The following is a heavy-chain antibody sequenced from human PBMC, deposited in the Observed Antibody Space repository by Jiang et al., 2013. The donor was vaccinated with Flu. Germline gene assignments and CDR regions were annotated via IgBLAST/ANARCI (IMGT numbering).Heavy chain of an antibody. Sequence: GAEVKKPGASVKVSCKASGYTFTSYGISWVRQAPGQGLEWMGWISAYNGNTNYAQKLQGRVTMTTDTSTSTAYMELRSLRSDDTAVYYCARVLESRGIAAADVDIDWYFDLWGRGTLVTVSS. D-gene: IGHD6-13*01. CDR1: GYTFTSYG. V-gene: IGHV1-18*01. J-gene: IGHJ2*01. CDR2: ISAYNGNT. CDR3: ARVLESRGIAAADVDIDWYFDL.